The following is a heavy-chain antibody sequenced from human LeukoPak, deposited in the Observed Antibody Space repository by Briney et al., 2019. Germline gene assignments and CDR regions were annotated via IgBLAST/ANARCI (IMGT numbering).Heavy chain of an antibody. D-gene: IGHD3-10*01. J-gene: IGHJ4*02. V-gene: IGHV3-30*04. CDR3: MKWFGEFDFDY. CDR1: GFTFSSYA. CDR2: ISYDGSNK. Sequence: QPGRSLRLSCAASGFTFSSYAMHWVRQAPGKGREWVAVISYDGSNKYYADSVKGRFTISKDNYKNTLYLKMNSLRAEDRAVYYCMKWFGEFDFDYWGQGTLVTVSS.